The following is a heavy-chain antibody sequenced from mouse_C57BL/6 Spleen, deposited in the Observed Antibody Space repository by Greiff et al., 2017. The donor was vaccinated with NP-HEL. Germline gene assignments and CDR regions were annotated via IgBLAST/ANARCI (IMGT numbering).Heavy chain of an antibody. Sequence: QVQLQQPGAELLMPGASVKLSCKASGYTFPSYWLHWLKQRPGQGLEWIGEIDPSDSYTTYNQKFKGKSTLTVDKSSSTAYMQLSSLTSEDSAVYYCARPYYDYDGNYYAMDYWGQGTSVTVSS. CDR1: GYTFPSYW. D-gene: IGHD2-4*01. V-gene: IGHV1-69*01. J-gene: IGHJ4*01. CDR3: ARPYYDYDGNYYAMDY. CDR2: IDPSDSYT.